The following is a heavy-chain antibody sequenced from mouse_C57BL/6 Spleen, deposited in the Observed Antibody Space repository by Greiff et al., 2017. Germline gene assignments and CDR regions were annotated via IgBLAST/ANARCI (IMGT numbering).Heavy chain of an antibody. J-gene: IGHJ2*01. D-gene: IGHD2-2*01. Sequence: QVQLKESGPELVKPGASVKISCKASGYTFTDYYINWVKQRPGQGLEWIGWIYPGNGNTKYNEKFKGKATLTVDTSSSSAYMELSSLTSEDSAVYFCARRDGYDLRFDYWGHGATLTAAS. CDR3: ARRDGYDLRFDY. CDR1: GYTFTDYY. CDR2: IYPGNGNT. V-gene: IGHV1-84*01.